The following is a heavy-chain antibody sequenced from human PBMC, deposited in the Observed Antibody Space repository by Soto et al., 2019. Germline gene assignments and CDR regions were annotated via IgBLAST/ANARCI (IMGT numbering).Heavy chain of an antibody. CDR1: GYTFTSYY. V-gene: IGHV1-46*01. J-gene: IGHJ4*02. CDR3: ARDSRSGDGSGRLDY. D-gene: IGHD3-22*01. CDR2: INPSGGST. Sequence: ASVKVSCKASGYTFTSYYMHWVRQAPGQGLEWMGIINPSGGSTSYAQKFQGRVTMTRDTSTSTVYMELSSLRSEDTAVYYCARDSRSGDGSGRLDYWGQGTLVTVSS.